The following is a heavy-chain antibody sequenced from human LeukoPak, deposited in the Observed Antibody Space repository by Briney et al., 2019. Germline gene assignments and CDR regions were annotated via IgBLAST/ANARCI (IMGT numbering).Heavy chain of an antibody. CDR2: ISGDGGST. CDR1: GFTLDDYA. Sequence: PGGSLTLSCAASGFTLDDYAMHWVRQAPGKGLEWVSLISGDGGSTSYADSVKGRFTISRDNSKNSLYLQMNSLRTEDTALYYLSKGTGGDGYNFIDYWGQGTLVTVSS. CDR3: SKGTGGDGYNFIDY. V-gene: IGHV3-43*02. J-gene: IGHJ4*02. D-gene: IGHD5-24*01.